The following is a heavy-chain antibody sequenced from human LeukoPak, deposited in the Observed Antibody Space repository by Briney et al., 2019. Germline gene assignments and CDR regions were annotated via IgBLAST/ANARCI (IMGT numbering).Heavy chain of an antibody. D-gene: IGHD5-18*01. CDR2: IYHTGST. V-gene: IGHV4-4*02. Sequence: SETLSLTCAVSGGSISSTNWWSWVRQPPGKGLEWIGEIYHTGSTNYNPSLKSRVTMSVDKSKNQFSLNLRSVTAADTAVYYCARDVGNTAASFGYWGQGTLVTVSS. J-gene: IGHJ4*02. CDR3: ARDVGNTAASFGY. CDR1: GGSISSTNW.